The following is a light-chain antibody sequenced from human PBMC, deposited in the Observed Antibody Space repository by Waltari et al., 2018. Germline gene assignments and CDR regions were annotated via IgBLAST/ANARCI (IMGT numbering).Light chain of an antibody. CDR3: QQADSFPYT. V-gene: IGKV1-12*01. Sequence: DIQMTQSPSSVSASVGDRVTITCRASQVITSWLAWYQQKPGEAPNLLIYGVSSLQSGVPSRFSGSGSGTDFTLTINNLQPEDFATYYCQQADSFPYTFGQGTKLEIK. CDR2: GVS. J-gene: IGKJ2*01. CDR1: QVITSW.